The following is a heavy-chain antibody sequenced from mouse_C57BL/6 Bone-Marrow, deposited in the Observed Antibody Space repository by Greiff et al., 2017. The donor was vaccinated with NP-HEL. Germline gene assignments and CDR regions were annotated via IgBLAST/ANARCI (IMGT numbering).Heavy chain of an antibody. CDR1: GFTFSSYG. CDR2: ISSGGRYT. CDR3: ARQPYYCGSRVAY. Sequence: DVQLLQSGGDLVKPGGSLKLSCAASGFTFSSYGMPWVRQTPDTRLEWLATISSGGRYTHYPDSVKGRSTISRDNAKNTRYMRMSSLKSEDRAMYYCARQPYYCGSRVAYWGQGTLVTVSA. D-gene: IGHD1-1*01. J-gene: IGHJ3*01. V-gene: IGHV5-6*01.